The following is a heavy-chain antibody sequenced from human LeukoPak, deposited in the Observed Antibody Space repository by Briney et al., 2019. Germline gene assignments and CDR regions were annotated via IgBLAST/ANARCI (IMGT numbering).Heavy chain of an antibody. Sequence: GESLKISCKGSGYSFTSYWIGWVRQMPGKGLEWMGIIYPGDSDTRYSPPFQGQVTISADKSISTAYLQWSSLKASDTAMYYCARTYYDILTGYLPFDYWGQGTLVTVSS. D-gene: IGHD3-9*01. CDR2: IYPGDSDT. V-gene: IGHV5-51*01. J-gene: IGHJ4*02. CDR1: GYSFTSYW. CDR3: ARTYYDILTGYLPFDY.